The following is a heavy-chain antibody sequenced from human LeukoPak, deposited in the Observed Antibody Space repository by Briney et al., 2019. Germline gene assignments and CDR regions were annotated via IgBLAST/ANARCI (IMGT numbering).Heavy chain of an antibody. CDR2: IKQDGSEK. CDR3: ATIVVVVAATGHFDY. V-gene: IGHV3-7*01. D-gene: IGHD2-15*01. CDR1: GFTFSSYW. J-gene: IGHJ4*02. Sequence: GGSLRLSCAASGFTFSSYWMSWVRQAPGKGLEWVANIKQDGSEKYYVDSVKGRFTISRDNAKNSLYLQMNSLRAEDTAVYYCATIVVVVAATGHFDYWGQGTLVTVSS.